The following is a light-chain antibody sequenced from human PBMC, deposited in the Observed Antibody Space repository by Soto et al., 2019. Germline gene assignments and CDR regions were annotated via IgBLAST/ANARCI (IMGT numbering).Light chain of an antibody. Sequence: QLVLTQSPSDSASLGASVKLTCTLSSGHSSYAIAWHQQQPEKGPRYLMKLNSDGSHSKGDGIPDRFSGSSSGAERYLTISSLQSEDEADYYCQTWGTGIPVFGGGTKLTVL. CDR3: QTWGTGIPV. CDR1: SGHSSYA. J-gene: IGLJ2*01. CDR2: LNSDGSH. V-gene: IGLV4-69*01.